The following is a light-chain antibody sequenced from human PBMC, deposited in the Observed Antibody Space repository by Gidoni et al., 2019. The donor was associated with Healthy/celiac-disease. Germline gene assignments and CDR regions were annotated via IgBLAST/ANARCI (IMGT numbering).Light chain of an antibody. J-gene: IGKJ5*01. CDR1: QSVSSY. CDR2: DAS. CDR3: QQRSNWPPIT. Sequence: EIVSTQSPATLSLPPGERATLSCRASQSVSSYLAWYQQKPGQAPRLLIYDASNRATGIPARFSGSGSGTDFTLTISSLEPEDFAVYYCQQRSNWPPITFGQGTRLEIK. V-gene: IGKV3-11*01.